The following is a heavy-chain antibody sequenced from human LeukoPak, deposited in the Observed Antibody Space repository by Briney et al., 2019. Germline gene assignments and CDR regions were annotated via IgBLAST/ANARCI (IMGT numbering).Heavy chain of an antibody. V-gene: IGHV4-34*01. CDR3: ARVRSAFDP. Sequence: SETLSLTCAVYGGSFSGYYWSWIRQPPGKGLEWIGEINHSGSTNYNPSLKSRVTISVDTSKNQFSLKLISVTAADTAVYYCARVRSAFDPWGQGTMVTVSS. CDR1: GGSFSGYY. J-gene: IGHJ3*01. CDR2: INHSGST.